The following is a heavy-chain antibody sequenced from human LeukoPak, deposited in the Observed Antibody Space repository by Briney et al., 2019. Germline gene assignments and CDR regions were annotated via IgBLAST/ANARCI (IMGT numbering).Heavy chain of an antibody. CDR2: IYYSGST. Sequence: PSETLSLTCTVSGGSISSYYWSWIRQPPGKGLEWIGYIYYSGSTNYNPSLRSRVTISVDTSKNQFSLQLTSVTAADTAVYYCARVKDDNNYDRAFDIWGQGTMVTVSS. J-gene: IGHJ3*02. D-gene: IGHD5-24*01. V-gene: IGHV4-59*01. CDR3: ARVKDDNNYDRAFDI. CDR1: GGSISSYY.